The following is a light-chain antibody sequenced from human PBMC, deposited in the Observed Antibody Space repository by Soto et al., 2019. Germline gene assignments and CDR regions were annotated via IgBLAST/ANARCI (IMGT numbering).Light chain of an antibody. CDR1: QDISNY. CDR2: GGS. J-gene: IGKJ2*01. CDR3: QHYGARYT. Sequence: LTQSPSFLSASVGDRVTITCRASQDISNYLVWYQQKPGQAPRLLLYGGSSRATGIPDRFSGSGSGTHFTLTITRLAPEDFALYYCQHYGARYTFGQGTKLEIK. V-gene: IGKV3-20*01.